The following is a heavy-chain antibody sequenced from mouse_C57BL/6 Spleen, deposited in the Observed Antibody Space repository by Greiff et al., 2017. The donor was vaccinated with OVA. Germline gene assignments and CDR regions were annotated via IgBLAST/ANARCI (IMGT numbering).Heavy chain of an antibody. CDR3: ASSGRVYDGAFDD. J-gene: IGHJ2*01. V-gene: IGHV1-82*01. Sequence: QVQLQQSGPELVKPGASVKISCKASGYAFSSYWMNWVKQRPGQGLEWIGRINPGDGDTNYNGKFKGKATLTVDKSSSTAYMQLSSLTSADSAVDFGASSGRVYDGAFDDWGKGTTLTVSS. D-gene: IGHD2-3*01. CDR1: GYAFSSYW. CDR2: INPGDGDT.